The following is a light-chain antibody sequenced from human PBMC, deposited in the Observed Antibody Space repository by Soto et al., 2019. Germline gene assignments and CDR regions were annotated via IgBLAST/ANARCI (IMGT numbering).Light chain of an antibody. CDR2: DAS. Sequence: EIVLTQSPATLSLSPGERATLSYRASQSVRSDYLAWYRHNPGQPPRLLIYDASTRAPGIPDRFSGSGSGTDFTLTIGRLEPEDFAVYYCQHYGSSTAFGQGTRVESK. V-gene: IGKV3-20*01. CDR1: QSVRSDY. J-gene: IGKJ1*01. CDR3: QHYGSSTA.